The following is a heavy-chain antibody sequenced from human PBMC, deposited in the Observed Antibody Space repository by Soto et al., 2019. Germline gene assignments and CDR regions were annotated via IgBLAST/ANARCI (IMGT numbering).Heavy chain of an antibody. CDR1: GYSFTSYW. D-gene: IGHD6-13*01. CDR2: IYPGGSDT. CDR3: ARPRYSSSSWSIFDY. V-gene: IGHV5-51*01. J-gene: IGHJ4*02. Sequence: GESLKISCKGSGYSFTSYWIGWVRQMPGKGLEWMGIIYPGGSDTRYSPSFQGQVTISADKSISTAYLQWSSLKASDTAMYYCARPRYSSSSWSIFDYWGQGTLVTVSS.